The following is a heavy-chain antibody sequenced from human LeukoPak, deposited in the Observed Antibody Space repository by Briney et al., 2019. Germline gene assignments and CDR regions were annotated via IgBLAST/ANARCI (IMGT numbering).Heavy chain of an antibody. CDR1: GGSISSYY. D-gene: IGHD5-18*01. J-gene: IGHJ4*02. CDR2: IYYSGST. Sequence: PSETLSLTCTVSGGSISSYYWSWIRQPPGKGLEWIGYIYYSGSTNYNPSLKSRVMISVDKSKNQFSLKLSSVTAADTAVYYCARDRHSTGPFDYWGQGTLVTVSS. V-gene: IGHV4-59*01. CDR3: ARDRHSTGPFDY.